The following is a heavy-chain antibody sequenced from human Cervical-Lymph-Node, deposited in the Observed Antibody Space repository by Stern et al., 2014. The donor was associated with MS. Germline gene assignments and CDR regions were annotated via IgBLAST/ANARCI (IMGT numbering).Heavy chain of an antibody. CDR2: LDWGDDR. V-gene: IGHV2-70*11. CDR3: ARIKFGDYDYGMDV. D-gene: IGHD3-16*01. J-gene: IGHJ6*02. CDR1: GFALSTSGMC. Sequence: ESGPALVKPTQTLTLTCTFSGFALSTSGMCVSWIRQPPGKALEWLARLDWGDDRYYWPFLKTRLTISKATSQKQEVLQMTDRDPVDTATYYCARIKFGDYDYGMDVWGQGPTVPVPS.